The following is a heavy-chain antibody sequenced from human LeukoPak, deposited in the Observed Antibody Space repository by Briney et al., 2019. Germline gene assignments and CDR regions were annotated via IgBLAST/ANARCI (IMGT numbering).Heavy chain of an antibody. CDR3: ARDPAAMWSYMDV. CDR2: IKQDGNEK. CDR1: GFTFSSFW. J-gene: IGHJ6*03. V-gene: IGHV3-7*03. D-gene: IGHD2-2*01. Sequence: GGSLRLSCAASGFTFSSFWMSWVRQAPGKGLEWVANIKQDGNEKYYVDSVKGRFTIFRDNAKNTLYLQMNSLRAEDTAVYYCARDPAAMWSYMDVWSKGTTVTISS.